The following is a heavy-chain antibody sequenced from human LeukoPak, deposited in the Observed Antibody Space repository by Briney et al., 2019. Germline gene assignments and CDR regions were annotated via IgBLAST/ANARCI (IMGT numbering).Heavy chain of an antibody. Sequence: SETLSLTCAVYGGSFSGYYWSWIRQPPGKGLEWIGEINHSGSTNYNPSLKSRVTISVDTSKNQFSLKLSSVTAADTAVYYCARVEDLNLGIKWLRGNKPFDYWGQGTLVTVSS. CDR1: GGSFSGYY. CDR3: ARVEDLNLGIKWLRGNKPFDY. J-gene: IGHJ4*02. D-gene: IGHD5-12*01. CDR2: INHSGST. V-gene: IGHV4-34*01.